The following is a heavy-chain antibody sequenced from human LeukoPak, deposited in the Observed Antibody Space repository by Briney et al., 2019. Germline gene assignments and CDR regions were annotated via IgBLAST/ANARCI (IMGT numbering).Heavy chain of an antibody. D-gene: IGHD6-19*01. CDR2: IKQDGSEK. CDR3: AREFGGSGWYTRFFQH. Sequence: GGSLRLSCAASGFTFSNYWMSWVRQAPGKGLEWVANIKQDGSEKYYVDSVKGRFTISRDNAKNSLYLQMNSLRDEDTAVYYCAREFGGSGWYTRFFQHWGQGTLVTVSS. CDR1: GFTFSNYW. V-gene: IGHV3-7*01. J-gene: IGHJ1*01.